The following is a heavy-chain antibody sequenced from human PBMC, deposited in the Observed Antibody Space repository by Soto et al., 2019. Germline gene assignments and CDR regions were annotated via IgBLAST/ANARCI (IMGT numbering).Heavy chain of an antibody. Sequence: QVHLVQSGAEVKKPGASVKVSCETSGYNCSAYYLHWVRQTPGQGLEGMGWINSDTGDTEYAQRFQGRVSMTRGMSTSVAYMDLSRLTSDDTAVYYCARDRRPSGTYDGADVWGQGTPVAVS. CDR3: ARDRRPSGTYDGADV. CDR1: GYNCSAYY. V-gene: IGHV1-2*02. D-gene: IGHD3-10*01. CDR2: INSDTGDT. J-gene: IGHJ6*02.